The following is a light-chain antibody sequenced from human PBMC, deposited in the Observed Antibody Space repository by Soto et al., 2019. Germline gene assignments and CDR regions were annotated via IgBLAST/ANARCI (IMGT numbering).Light chain of an antibody. CDR3: QQYDHHLLS. CDR2: DAS. CDR1: QDISKY. Sequence: DIQMTQSPSSLSASIGDRVTITCQASQDISKYLNWYHQKPGKAPNLLIYDASTLQTGVPSRFSGGGSGTDFTFTISSLQSEDVGTYYCQQYDHHLLSFGGGTRIEI. V-gene: IGKV1-33*01. J-gene: IGKJ4*01.